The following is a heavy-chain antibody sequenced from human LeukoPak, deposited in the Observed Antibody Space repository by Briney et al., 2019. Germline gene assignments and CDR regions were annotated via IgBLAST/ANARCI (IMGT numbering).Heavy chain of an antibody. D-gene: IGHD5-18*01. CDR2: INPNSGGT. Sequence: ASVKVSCKASGYTFTGYYMHWVRQAPGQGLEWMGWINPNSGGTNYAQKFQGRVTMTRDTSISTAYMELSRLRSDDTAVYYCARGSSWIQLWSLDYWGQGALVTASS. CDR3: ARGSSWIQLWSLDY. V-gene: IGHV1-2*02. CDR1: GYTFTGYY. J-gene: IGHJ4*02.